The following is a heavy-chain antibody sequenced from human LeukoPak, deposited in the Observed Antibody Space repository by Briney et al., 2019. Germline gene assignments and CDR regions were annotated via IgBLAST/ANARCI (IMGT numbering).Heavy chain of an antibody. CDR1: GGSISSSNW. J-gene: IGHJ2*01. D-gene: IGHD3-10*01. CDR2: IYHSGST. Sequence: SETLSLTCAVSGGSISSSNWWSWIRQPPGKGLEWIGEIYHSGSTNYNPSLKSRVTMSVDTSKNQFSLKLSSVTAADTAVYYCARESGSGSYYNVGWYFDLWGRGTLVTVSS. V-gene: IGHV4-4*02. CDR3: ARESGSGSYYNVGWYFDL.